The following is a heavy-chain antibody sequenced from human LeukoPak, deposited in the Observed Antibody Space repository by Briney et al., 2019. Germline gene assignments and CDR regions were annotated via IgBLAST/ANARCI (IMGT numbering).Heavy chain of an antibody. CDR2: ISGSGGST. CDR1: GFPFSSYA. CDR3: AKTTIGYSSGRYPGWPVDY. J-gene: IGHJ4*02. Sequence: GGSLSPSCAASGFPFSSYAMSWARQAPGKGLEGGSAISGSGGSTYYADSVKGRFTTSRDNSKNTVYLQMNSLRAEDTAVYYCAKTTIGYSSGRYPGWPVDYWGQGTLVTISS. D-gene: IGHD6-19*01. V-gene: IGHV3-23*01.